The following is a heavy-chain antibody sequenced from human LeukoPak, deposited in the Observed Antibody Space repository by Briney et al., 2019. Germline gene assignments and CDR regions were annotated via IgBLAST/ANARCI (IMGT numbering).Heavy chain of an antibody. CDR3: ARARLDSSGRFDY. V-gene: IGHV4-59*01. CDR2: IYYGGST. CDR1: GFTFSSYS. D-gene: IGHD3-22*01. Sequence: GSLRLSCAASGFTFSSYSMNWVRQAPGKGLEWIGYIYYGGSTDYNPSLKSRVTISKDTSKTQFSLRLSSVTAADTAVYYCARARLDSSGRFDYWGQGTLVTVSS. J-gene: IGHJ4*02.